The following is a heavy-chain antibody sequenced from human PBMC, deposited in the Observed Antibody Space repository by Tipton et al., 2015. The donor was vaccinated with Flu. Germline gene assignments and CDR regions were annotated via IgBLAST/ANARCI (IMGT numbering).Heavy chain of an antibody. Sequence: TLSLTCTVSGGSMTYFYWSWIRQSPGKGLERIGYVYFNGATGYNPSLRSRVTISVDTAKNQFSLRLDSATAADTAVYYCARVPRGDGFIGYYYGLDVWGQGTTVTVSS. CDR1: GGSMTYFY. D-gene: IGHD3-16*01. CDR2: VYFNGAT. J-gene: IGHJ6*02. CDR3: ARVPRGDGFIGYYYGLDV. V-gene: IGHV4-59*01.